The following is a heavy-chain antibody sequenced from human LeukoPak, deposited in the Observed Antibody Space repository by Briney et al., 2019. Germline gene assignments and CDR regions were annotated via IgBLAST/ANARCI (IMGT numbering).Heavy chain of an antibody. V-gene: IGHV3-7*01. D-gene: IGHD6-6*01. CDR2: IKQDGSEK. Sequence: PGGSLRLSCAASGFTFSSYWMSWVLQAAGKGLEWVANIKQDGSEKYYVDSVKGRFTISRDNAKNSLYLQMNSLRAEDTAVYYCARVLRESSSSDYYFDYWGQGTLVTVSS. J-gene: IGHJ4*02. CDR1: GFTFSSYW. CDR3: ARVLRESSSSDYYFDY.